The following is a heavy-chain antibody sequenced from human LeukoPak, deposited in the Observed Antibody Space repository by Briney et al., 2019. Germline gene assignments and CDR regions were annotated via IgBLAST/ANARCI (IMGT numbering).Heavy chain of an antibody. J-gene: IGHJ4*02. CDR2: IKQDGSAT. CDR3: ARHLWFGELSSLDY. D-gene: IGHD3-10*01. Sequence: PGGSLRPSCIASGFTFSTYWMSWVRQAPGKGLEWVANIKQDGSATYYVDSVKGRFTISRDNAKNSLYLQMNSLRDEDTAVYYCARHLWFGELSSLDYWGQGTLVTVSS. V-gene: IGHV3-7*01. CDR1: GFTFSTYW.